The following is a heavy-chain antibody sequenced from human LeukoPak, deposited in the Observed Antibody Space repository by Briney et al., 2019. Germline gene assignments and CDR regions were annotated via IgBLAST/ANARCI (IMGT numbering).Heavy chain of an antibody. CDR3: AKLAYYYGSGGDYFDY. J-gene: IGHJ4*02. V-gene: IGHV3-30*18. CDR1: GFTFSSYG. Sequence: GGSLRLSCAASGFTFSSYGMHWVRQAPGKGLEWVAVISYDGSNKYYADSVKGRFTISRDNSENTLYLQMNSLRAEDTAVYYCAKLAYYYGSGGDYFDYWGQGTLVTVSS. D-gene: IGHD3-10*01. CDR2: ISYDGSNK.